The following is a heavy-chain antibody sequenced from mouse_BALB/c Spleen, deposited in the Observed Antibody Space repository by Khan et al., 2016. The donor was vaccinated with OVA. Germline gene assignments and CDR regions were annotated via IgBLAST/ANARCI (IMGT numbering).Heavy chain of an antibody. J-gene: IGHJ3*01. CDR3: ARGYFANYEFVY. D-gene: IGHD2-1*01. Sequence: QVQLKESGAELVKPGASVKLSCKTSGYTFTSYWIQWVKQRPGQGLGWIGQIFPGTGTTYYNENFKGKATLTVDTSSSTAYMQLSSLTSEDSAVYFCARGYFANYEFVYWGQGTLVTVSP. V-gene: IGHV1S132*01. CDR2: IFPGTGTT. CDR1: GYTFTSYW.